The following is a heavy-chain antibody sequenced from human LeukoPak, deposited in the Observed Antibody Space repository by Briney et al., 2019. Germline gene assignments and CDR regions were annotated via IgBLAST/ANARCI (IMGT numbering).Heavy chain of an antibody. J-gene: IGHJ4*01. CDR2: IRYDGCNK. D-gene: IGHD1-26*01. CDR1: GLTFSRYG. V-gene: IGHV3-30*02. CDR3: VKVGALTLD. Sequence: GVSQRLSCAASGLTFSRYGMHWARHATGEGVEGVVFIRYDGCNKLYAHSVRGRFTISREHSKNTLYVQKNSLSAADPCVYFGVKVGALTLD.